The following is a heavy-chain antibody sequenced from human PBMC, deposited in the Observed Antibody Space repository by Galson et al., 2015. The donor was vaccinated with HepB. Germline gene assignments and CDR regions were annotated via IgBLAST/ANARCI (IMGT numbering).Heavy chain of an antibody. CDR1: GFTFSSYG. J-gene: IGHJ6*02. D-gene: IGHD2-2*03. CDR2: ISYDGSNK. Sequence: SLRLSCAASGFTFSSYGMHWVRQAPGKGLEWVAVISYDGSNKYYADSVKGRFTISRDNSKNTLYLQMNSLRAEDTAVYYCARDPGYCSSTSCPQDKYSHLPYYYGMDVWGQGTTVTVSS. V-gene: IGHV3-30*03. CDR3: ARDPGYCSSTSCPQDKYSHLPYYYGMDV.